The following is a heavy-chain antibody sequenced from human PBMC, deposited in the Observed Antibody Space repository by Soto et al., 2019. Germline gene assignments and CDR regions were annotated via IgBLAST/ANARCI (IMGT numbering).Heavy chain of an antibody. D-gene: IGHD2-21*02. Sequence: EVQLVESGGGLIQSGGSLRLSCAASGFTVSSNYMSWVRQAPGKGLEWVSVIYSGGSTYYADSVKGRFTISRDNSKNTLYLQMNSLRAEDTAVYYCAAYCGGDCPVDHLGQGTLVTVSS. CDR3: AAYCGGDCPVDH. CDR2: IYSGGST. CDR1: GFTVSSNY. J-gene: IGHJ4*02. V-gene: IGHV3-53*01.